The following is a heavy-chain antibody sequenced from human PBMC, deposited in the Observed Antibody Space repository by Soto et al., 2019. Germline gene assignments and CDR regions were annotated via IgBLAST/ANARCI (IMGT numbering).Heavy chain of an antibody. CDR2: IGGRGTSS. V-gene: IGHV3-23*01. D-gene: IGHD3-22*01. CDR3: EKSSYADSSGDYYDF. CDR1: GFTFSNYA. Sequence: GSLRLTGAASGFTFSNYAMSGVRQAPGKGLEWVSGIGGRGTSSYYADSVKVRFAISRDNSYNTLFLQLHSLRAEDTAVYYCEKSSYADSSGDYYDFWGQGTRVTVYS. J-gene: IGHJ4*02.